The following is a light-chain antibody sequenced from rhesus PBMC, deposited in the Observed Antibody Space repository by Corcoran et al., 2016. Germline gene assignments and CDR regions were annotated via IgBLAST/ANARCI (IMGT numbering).Light chain of an antibody. CDR2: KAS. CDR1: QSISSW. V-gene: IGKV1-22*01. CDR3: LQYSSSPYS. J-gene: IGKJ2*01. Sequence: DIQMTQSPSSLSASVGDTVTITCRASQSISSWLAWYQQEPGKAPILLIYKASSLLSGVPSRFSGSGSRTDFTLTISSLQSEDFATYYCLQYSSSPYSFGLGTKVEIK.